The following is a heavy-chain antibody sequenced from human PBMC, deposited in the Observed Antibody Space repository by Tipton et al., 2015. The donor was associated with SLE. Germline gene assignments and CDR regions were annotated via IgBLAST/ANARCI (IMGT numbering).Heavy chain of an antibody. V-gene: IGHV4-31*11. CDR2: IYHSGST. CDR1: GGSISSVGYY. J-gene: IGHJ4*02. D-gene: IGHD1-26*01. Sequence: LRLSCAVSGGSISSVGYYWSWIRQHPGKGLEWIGHIYHSGSTFYSPSLRSRVTISVDTSKNQFSLRLISVTAADAAVYYCARGSRVEEELQYWGQGALVTVSS. CDR3: ARGSRVEEELQY.